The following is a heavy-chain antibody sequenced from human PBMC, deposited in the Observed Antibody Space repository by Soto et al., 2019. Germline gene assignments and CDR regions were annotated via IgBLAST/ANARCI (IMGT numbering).Heavy chain of an antibody. V-gene: IGHV3-33*01. CDR3: ARDPPYCSGGSCYYYGMDV. D-gene: IGHD2-15*01. CDR1: GFTFSSYG. CDR2: IWYYGSNK. Sequence: QVQLVESGGGVVQPGRSLRLSCAASGFTFSSYGMHWVRQAPGKGLEWVAVIWYYGSNKYYADSVKDRFTISRHNSKNTLYRAMNSLRAEDTAVYYCARDPPYCSGGSCYYYGMDVWGQGTTVTVSS. J-gene: IGHJ6*02.